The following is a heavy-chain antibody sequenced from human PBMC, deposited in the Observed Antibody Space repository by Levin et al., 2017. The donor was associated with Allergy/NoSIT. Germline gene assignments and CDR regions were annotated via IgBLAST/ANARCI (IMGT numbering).Heavy chain of an antibody. CDR2: IKSKTDGGTT. CDR3: TTGFQYGDVPVY. D-gene: IGHD4-17*01. CDR1: GFTFSNAW. J-gene: IGHJ4*02. Sequence: GESLKISCAASGFTFSNAWMSWVRQAPGKGLEWVGRIKSKTDGGTTDYAAPVKGRFTISRDDSKNTLYLQMNSLKTEDTAVYYCTTGFQYGDVPVYWGQGTLVTVSS. V-gene: IGHV3-15*01.